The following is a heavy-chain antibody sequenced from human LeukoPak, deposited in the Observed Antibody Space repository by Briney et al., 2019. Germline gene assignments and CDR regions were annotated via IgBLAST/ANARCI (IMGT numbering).Heavy chain of an antibody. CDR3: TRDWYHAFDF. D-gene: IGHD3-9*01. CDR2: IKKRSDGGTT. J-gene: IGHJ3*01. CDR1: GFTFNNAW. Sequence: GGSLRLSCAASGFTFNNAWMNWVRQAPGKGLEWVGRIKKRSDGGTTDYAAPVKDRFIISRDDSQDTLYLQMNTLKTEDTAVYYCTRDWYHAFDFWGQGTVVTVS. V-gene: IGHV3-15*07.